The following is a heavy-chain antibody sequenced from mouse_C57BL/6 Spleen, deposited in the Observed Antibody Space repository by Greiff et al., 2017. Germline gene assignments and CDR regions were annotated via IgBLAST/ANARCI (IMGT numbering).Heavy chain of an antibody. D-gene: IGHD1-1*01. CDR1: GYTFTSYW. J-gene: IGHJ4*01. CDR3: ARLGNTTVVATRAMDY. Sequence: QVQLQQPGAELVMPGASVKLSCKASGYTFTSYWMHWVKQRPGQGLEWIGEIDPSDSYTNYNQKFKGKSTLTVDKSSSTAYMQLSSLTSEDSAVYYCARLGNTTVVATRAMDYWGQGTSVTVSS. V-gene: IGHV1-69*01. CDR2: IDPSDSYT.